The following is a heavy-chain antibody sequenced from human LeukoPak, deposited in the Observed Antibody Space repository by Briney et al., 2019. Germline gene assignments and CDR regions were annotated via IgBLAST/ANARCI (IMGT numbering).Heavy chain of an antibody. V-gene: IGHV3-7*04. CDR3: ARDPGRGGDLDH. D-gene: IGHD3-10*01. CDR1: GFTFSSYE. Sequence: GGSLRLSCAASGFTFSSYEMNWVRQAPGRGLERVANIKQDGSEKYYVDSVKGRFIISRDNANNSLYRQMNSLRAEDTAIFYCARDPGRGGDLDHWGQGTLVTVSS. CDR2: IKQDGSEK. J-gene: IGHJ4*02.